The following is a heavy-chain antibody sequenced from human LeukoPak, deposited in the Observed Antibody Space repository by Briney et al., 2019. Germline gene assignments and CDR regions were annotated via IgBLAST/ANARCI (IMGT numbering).Heavy chain of an antibody. CDR2: INHSGST. CDR3: ARFVDSDLVFDY. CDR1: GGSFSGYY. D-gene: IGHD3-22*01. V-gene: IGHV4-34*01. Sequence: NPSETLSLTCAVYGGSFSGYYWSWIGQPPGKGLEWIGEINHSGSTNYNPSLKSRVTISVDTSKNQFSLKLSSVTAADTAVYYCARFVDSDLVFDYWGQGTLVTVSS. J-gene: IGHJ4*02.